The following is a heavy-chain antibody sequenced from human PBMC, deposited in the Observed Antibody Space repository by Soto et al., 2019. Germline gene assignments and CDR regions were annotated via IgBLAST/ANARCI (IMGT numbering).Heavy chain of an antibody. Sequence: PSETLSLTCTVSGGSISSGDYYWSWIRQHPGKGLEWIGYIYYSGTTYYNPTLQSRISISVDTSKNRFSLKLSSVTAAETAIYYCERVERSSIVVLSWGQGTLVTVSS. CDR2: IYYSGTT. J-gene: IGHJ5*02. CDR3: ERVERSSIVVLS. CDR1: GGSISSGDYY. D-gene: IGHD1-1*01. V-gene: IGHV4-31*03.